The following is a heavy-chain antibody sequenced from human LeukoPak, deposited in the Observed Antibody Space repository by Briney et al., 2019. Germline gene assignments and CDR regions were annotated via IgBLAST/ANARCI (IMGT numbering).Heavy chain of an antibody. D-gene: IGHD5-12*01. CDR2: IIPIFGTA. V-gene: IGHV1-69*05. CDR1: GGTFSSYA. CDR3: ASALTRGYSGYDYGY. Sequence: SVKVSCKASGGTFSSYAISWVRQAPGQGLEWMGGIIPIFGTANYAQKFQGRVTITTDESTSTAYMELSSLRSEDMAVYYCASALTRGYSGYDYGYWGQGTLVTVSS. J-gene: IGHJ4*02.